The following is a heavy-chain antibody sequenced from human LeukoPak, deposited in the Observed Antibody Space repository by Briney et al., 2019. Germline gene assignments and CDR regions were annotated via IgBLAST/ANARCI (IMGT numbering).Heavy chain of an antibody. CDR1: GFTFSSYA. V-gene: IGHV3-23*01. J-gene: IGHJ4*02. Sequence: GGSLRLSCAASGFTFSSYAMSWVRQAPGKGLEWVSAISGSGGSTYYADSVKGRFTISRDNSKNTLYLQMNSLRAEDTAVYYCALRSYYYDSSGYWFDYWGQGTLVTVSS. CDR3: ALRSYYYDSSGYWFDY. D-gene: IGHD3-22*01. CDR2: ISGSGGST.